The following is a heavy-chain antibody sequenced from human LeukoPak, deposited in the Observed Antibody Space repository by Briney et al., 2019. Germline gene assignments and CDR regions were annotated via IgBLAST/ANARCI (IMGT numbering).Heavy chain of an antibody. Sequence: PGESLKISCKGSGYSFTSYWIGWVRQMPGKGLEWMGIIYPGDSDTRYSPSFQGQVTISADKSISTAYLQWSSLKASDTAMYYCARSNTHGSGSYYKGPLDYWGQGTLVTVSS. D-gene: IGHD3-10*01. CDR3: ARSNTHGSGSYYKGPLDY. V-gene: IGHV5-51*01. J-gene: IGHJ4*02. CDR1: GYSFTSYW. CDR2: IYPGDSDT.